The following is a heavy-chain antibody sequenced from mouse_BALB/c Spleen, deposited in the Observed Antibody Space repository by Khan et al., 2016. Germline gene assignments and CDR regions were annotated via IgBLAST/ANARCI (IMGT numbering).Heavy chain of an antibody. CDR3: ASCLGQAPYHALDY. D-gene: IGHD3-1*01. CDR2: INTYTGEP. CDR1: GYTFTNYG. J-gene: IGHJ4*01. Sequence: QIQLVQSGPELKKPGETVKISCKASGYTFTNYGMNWVKQAPGKGLKWMGWINTYTGEPTYADDFKGRFAFSLETSASSAYLQINTLKNEDMATXCCASCLGQAPYHALDYWGQGTSVTVSS. V-gene: IGHV9-1*02.